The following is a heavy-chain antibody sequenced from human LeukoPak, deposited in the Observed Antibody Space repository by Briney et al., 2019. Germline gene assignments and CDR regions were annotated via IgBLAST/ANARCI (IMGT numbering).Heavy chain of an antibody. V-gene: IGHV3-15*01. CDR2: IKSKTDGGTT. CDR3: TTDRWYYDSSGSDSYFDY. D-gene: IGHD3-22*01. CDR1: GFTFSSYA. Sequence: GGSLRLSCAASGFTFSSYAMHWVRQAPGKGLEWVGRIKSKTDGGTTDYAAPVKGRFTISRDDSKNTLYLQMNSLKTEDTAVYYCTTDRWYYDSSGSDSYFDYWGQGTLVTVSS. J-gene: IGHJ4*02.